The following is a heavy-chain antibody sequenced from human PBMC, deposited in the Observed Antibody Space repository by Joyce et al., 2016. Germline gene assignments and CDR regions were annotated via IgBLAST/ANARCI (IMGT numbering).Heavy chain of an antibody. CDR3: ARGPGYCSTTTCSPGDGMDV. CDR2: ISSTCSTI. CDR1: GFTFSDYY. J-gene: IGHJ6*02. D-gene: IGHD2-2*01. Sequence: QVQLVESGGGLVKPGGSMRLSCAASGFTFSDYYMSWIRQAPVKGLEWVSYISSTCSTIYYADSVKGRFTMSRNNAKNSLYLQMNSLRADDTAVYYCARGPGYCSTTTCSPGDGMDVWGQGTTVTVSS. V-gene: IGHV3-11*01.